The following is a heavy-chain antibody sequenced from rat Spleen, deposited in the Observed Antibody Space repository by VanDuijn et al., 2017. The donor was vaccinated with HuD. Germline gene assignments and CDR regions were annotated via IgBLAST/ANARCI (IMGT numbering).Heavy chain of an antibody. Sequence: QVQLKESGPGLVQPSQTLSLTCTVSGFSLSNYGVIWVRQPPGKGLEWMGAIWSGGSTDYNSALESRLNIIRDTSKSQVFLKVNSLQSDDTAIYFCARSSTIASIRLTYWGQGTLVTVSS. J-gene: IGHJ3*01. CDR2: IWSGGST. V-gene: IGHV2-15*01. D-gene: IGHD1-2*01. CDR1: GFSLSNYG. CDR3: ARSSTIASIRLTY.